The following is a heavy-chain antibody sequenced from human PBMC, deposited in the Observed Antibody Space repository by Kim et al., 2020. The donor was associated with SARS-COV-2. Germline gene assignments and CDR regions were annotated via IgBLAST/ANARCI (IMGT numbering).Heavy chain of an antibody. CDR1: GGSISSSSYY. J-gene: IGHJ6*02. V-gene: IGHV4-39*01. D-gene: IGHD6-13*01. CDR3: ASLSWSSSWSNYYYYGMDV. CDR2: IYYSGST. Sequence: SETLSLTCTVSGGSISSSSYYWGWIRQPPGKGLEWIGSIYYSGSTYYNPSLKSRVTISVDTSKNQFSLKLSSVTAADTAVYYCASLSWSSSWSNYYYYGMDVWGQGTTVTVSS.